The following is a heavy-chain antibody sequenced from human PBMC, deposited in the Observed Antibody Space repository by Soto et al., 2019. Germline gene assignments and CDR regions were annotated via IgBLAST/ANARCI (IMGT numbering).Heavy chain of an antibody. V-gene: IGHV1-69*12. Sequence: QVQLVQSGAEVKKPGSSVKVSCKASGGTFSSYAISWVRQAPGQGLEWMGGIIPIFGTANYAQKFQGRVTITADESTSTAYMELSSLRSEDTAVYYCARCLVGSTSGRDYYYGMDVWGQGTTVTVSS. CDR1: GGTFSSYA. D-gene: IGHD3-10*01. CDR3: ARCLVGSTSGRDYYYGMDV. CDR2: IIPIFGTA. J-gene: IGHJ6*02.